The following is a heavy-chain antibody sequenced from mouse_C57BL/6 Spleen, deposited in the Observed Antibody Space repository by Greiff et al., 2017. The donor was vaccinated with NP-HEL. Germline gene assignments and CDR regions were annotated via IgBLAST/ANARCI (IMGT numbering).Heavy chain of an antibody. Sequence: VKLMESGPGLVAPSQSLSITCTVSGFSLTSYAISWVRQPPGKGLEWLGVIWTGGGTNYNSALKSRLSISKDNSKSQVFLKMNSLQTDDTARYYCARNSPITTVVATGAMDYWGQGTSVTVSS. D-gene: IGHD1-1*01. J-gene: IGHJ4*01. CDR3: ARNSPITTVVATGAMDY. CDR2: IWTGGGT. V-gene: IGHV2-9-1*01. CDR1: GFSLTSYA.